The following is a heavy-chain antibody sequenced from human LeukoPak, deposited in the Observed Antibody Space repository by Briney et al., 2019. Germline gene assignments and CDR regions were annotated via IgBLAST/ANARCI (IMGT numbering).Heavy chain of an antibody. CDR1: GFTFSSYG. V-gene: IGHV3-30*03. CDR2: VSYDGSNQ. CDR3: ARDPSLRTTLDY. Sequence: GGSLRLSCAASGFTFSSYGMHWVRQAPGKGLEWVALVSYDGSNQYYADSVKGRFTISRDNSKNMLYLQMNSLSTEDTAVYYCARDPSLRTTLDYWGQGTLVTVSS. J-gene: IGHJ4*02. D-gene: IGHD1-1*01.